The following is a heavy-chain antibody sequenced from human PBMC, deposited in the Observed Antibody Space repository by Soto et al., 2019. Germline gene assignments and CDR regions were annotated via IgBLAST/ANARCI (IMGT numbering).Heavy chain of an antibody. D-gene: IGHD3-22*01. J-gene: IGHJ4*02. CDR2: IWYDGSNK. CDR1: GFTFSSYG. CDR3: ASPIIPYDSSGDAFDY. Sequence: GGSLRLSCAASGFTFSSYGMHWVRQAPGKGLEWVAVIWYDGSNKYYADSVKGRFTISRDNSKNTLYLQMNSLRAEDTAVYYCASPIIPYDSSGDAFDYWGQGTLVTVSS. V-gene: IGHV3-33*01.